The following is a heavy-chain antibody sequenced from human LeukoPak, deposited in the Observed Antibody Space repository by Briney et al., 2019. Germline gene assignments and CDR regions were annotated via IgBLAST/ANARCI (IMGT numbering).Heavy chain of an antibody. V-gene: IGHV3-74*03. CDR1: GFTFRNPW. CDR2: ISSDGSST. Sequence: GGSLRLSCAASGFTFRNPWMHWVRQTPGKGLVWVSRISSDGSSTTYADSVKGRFTISRDNAKNTLYLQMNNLRAEDTAMYYCARDQRVTGRPDIDYWGQGTLVIVSS. J-gene: IGHJ4*02. D-gene: IGHD6-6*01. CDR3: ARDQRVTGRPDIDY.